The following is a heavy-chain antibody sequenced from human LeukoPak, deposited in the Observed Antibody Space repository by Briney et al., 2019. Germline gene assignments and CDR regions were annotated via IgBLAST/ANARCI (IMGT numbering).Heavy chain of an antibody. D-gene: IGHD3-10*01. CDR2: ISHDGSNK. CDR1: GFTFSSYG. V-gene: IGHV3-30*18. J-gene: IGHJ3*02. CDR3: AKGGDQAAFDI. Sequence: GGSLRLSCAASGFTFSSYGMHWVRQAPGKGLEWVAVISHDGSNKYYADSVKGRFTISRDDSKNTLYLQMNSLRAEDTAVYYCAKGGDQAAFDIWGQGTMVTVSS.